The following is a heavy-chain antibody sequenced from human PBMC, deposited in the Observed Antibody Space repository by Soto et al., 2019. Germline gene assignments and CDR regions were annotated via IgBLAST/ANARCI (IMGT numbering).Heavy chain of an antibody. J-gene: IGHJ4*02. Sequence: QVQLVQSGAEVKKPGASVKVSCQASGYTFSNYGFSWVRQAPGQGLEWMGWISGYNGNTNYAERLQGRVTMTTDTSTGTAYMELKSLRYDDTAVYYCAREGQLGYWGQGTPVTVSS. V-gene: IGHV1-18*01. D-gene: IGHD6-6*01. CDR3: AREGQLGY. CDR2: ISGYNGNT. CDR1: GYTFSNYG.